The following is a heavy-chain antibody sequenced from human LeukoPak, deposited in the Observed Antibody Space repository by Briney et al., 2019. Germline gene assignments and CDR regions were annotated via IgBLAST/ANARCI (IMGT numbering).Heavy chain of an antibody. Sequence: SETLSLTCTVSGGSISSYYWSWIRQPPGKGLEWIGYIYYSGSTNYNPSLKSRVTISVDTSKNQFSLKLSSVSAADTAVYYCARAPYGGNPACWGQGTLVTVS. J-gene: IGHJ4*02. CDR1: GGSISSYY. CDR2: IYYSGST. D-gene: IGHD4-23*01. CDR3: ARAPYGGNPAC. V-gene: IGHV4-59*01.